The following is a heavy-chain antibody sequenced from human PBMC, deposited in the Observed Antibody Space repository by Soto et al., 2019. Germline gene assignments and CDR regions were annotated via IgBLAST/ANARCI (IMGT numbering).Heavy chain of an antibody. CDR2: ISGSGGST. CDR1: GFTFSSYA. Sequence: GGSLRLSCAASGFTFSSYAMSWVRQAPGKGLEWVSAISGSGGSTYYADSVKGRFTISRDNSKNTLYLQMNSLRAEDTAVYYCAKSSVHHCGGDCYSDDAFDIWGQGTMVTVSS. CDR3: AKSSVHHCGGDCYSDDAFDI. V-gene: IGHV3-23*01. D-gene: IGHD2-21*02. J-gene: IGHJ3*02.